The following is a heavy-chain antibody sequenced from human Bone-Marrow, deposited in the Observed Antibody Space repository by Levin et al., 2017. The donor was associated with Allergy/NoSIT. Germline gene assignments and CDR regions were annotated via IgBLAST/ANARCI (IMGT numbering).Heavy chain of an antibody. CDR1: GGSLNSYY. V-gene: IGHV4-4*07. J-gene: IGHJ5*02. CDR2: IYPSVRS. CDR3: ARSYVDGWDWFDP. D-gene: IGHD4-17*01. Sequence: SETLSLTCTVSGGSLNSYYWNWIRQPAGKGLEWIGRIYPSVRSNYNPSLKSRVTMSVDMSKNQFSLKLISVTAADTAVYYCARSYVDGWDWFDPWGQGTLVTVSS.